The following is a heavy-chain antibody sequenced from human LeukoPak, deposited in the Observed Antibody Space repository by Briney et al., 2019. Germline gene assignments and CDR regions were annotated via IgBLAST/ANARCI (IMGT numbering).Heavy chain of an antibody. D-gene: IGHD5-18*01. CDR2: ISSSGGNT. V-gene: IGHV3-23*01. CDR3: AKAVQLWSSDY. J-gene: IGHJ4*02. Sequence: GGSLTLSCAASGFTFSSYATSWVRQDPGKGLEWVSSISSSGGNTYYADSVKGRFTISRDNSKNTLYLQMNSLRAEDTAVYDGAKAVQLWSSDYWGEGTLVTVSS. CDR1: GFTFSSYA.